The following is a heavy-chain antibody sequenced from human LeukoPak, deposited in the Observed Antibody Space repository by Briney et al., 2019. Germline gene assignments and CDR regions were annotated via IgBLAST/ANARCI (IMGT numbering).Heavy chain of an antibody. CDR2: ISWNSVNI. CDR3: ARTQTPGIAAAGTIYYYYMDV. V-gene: IGHV3-9*03. Sequence: SGRSLRLSCAASGFTLDDYAMHWVRQAPGKGLEWVSGISWNSVNIGYADSVKGRFTISRDNAKNSLYLQMNSLRAEDMALYYCARTQTPGIAAAGTIYYYYMDVWGKGTTVTVSS. CDR1: GFTLDDYA. D-gene: IGHD6-13*01. J-gene: IGHJ6*03.